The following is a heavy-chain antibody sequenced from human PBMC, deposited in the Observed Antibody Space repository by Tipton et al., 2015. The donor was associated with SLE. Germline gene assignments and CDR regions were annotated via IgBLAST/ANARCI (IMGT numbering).Heavy chain of an antibody. V-gene: IGHV4-34*01. CDR1: GGSFSGYS. CDR2: IYHSGST. Sequence: TLSLTCAVYGGSFSGYSWSWIRRPPGKGLEWIGEIYHSGSTKNNPSLKSRVTISVDTSKNHFSLKLSSVTAADTAVYYCARDGPGYSSSWYAAQSPGYWYFDLWGRGTLVTVSS. J-gene: IGHJ2*01. CDR3: ARDGPGYSSSWYAAQSPGYWYFDL. D-gene: IGHD6-13*01.